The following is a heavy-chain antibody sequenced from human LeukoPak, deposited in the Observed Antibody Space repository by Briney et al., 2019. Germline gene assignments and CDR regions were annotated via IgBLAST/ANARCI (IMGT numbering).Heavy chain of an antibody. D-gene: IGHD3-10*01. CDR2: INPNSGGT. V-gene: IGHV1-2*02. CDR1: GYTFTGYY. Sequence: ASVKVSCKASGYTFTGYYMHWVRQAPGQGLEWMGWINPNSGGTNYAQKFQGRVTMTRDTSISTAFMELSRLRSDDTAVYYCARDPLNYGSGSYVDYWGQGTLVTVSS. J-gene: IGHJ4*02. CDR3: ARDPLNYGSGSYVDY.